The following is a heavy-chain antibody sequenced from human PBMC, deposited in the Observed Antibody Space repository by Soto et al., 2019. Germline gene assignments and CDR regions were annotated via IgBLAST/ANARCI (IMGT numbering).Heavy chain of an antibody. J-gene: IGHJ3*02. CDR1: GYTSPSYA. CDR3: ARARTTWEAFDI. V-gene: IGHV1-3*01. Sequence: ASVNVPCKASGYTSPSYALTWVRQAPGQRLEWMGWINAGNGNTKYSQKFQGRVTITRDTSASTAYMELSSLRSEDTAVYYCARARTTWEAFDIWGQGTMVTVSS. D-gene: IGHD4-17*01. CDR2: INAGNGNT.